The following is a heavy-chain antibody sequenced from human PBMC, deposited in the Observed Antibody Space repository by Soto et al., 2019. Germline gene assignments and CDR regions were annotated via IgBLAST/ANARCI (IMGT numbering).Heavy chain of an antibody. CDR3: ARAPRGMITFGGVLMDV. CDR1: VGSISSYY. Sequence: SETLSLTCTVSVGSISSYYWSWIRQPAGKGLEWIGRIYTSGSTNYNPSLKSRVTMSVDTSKNQFSLKLSSVTAADTAVYYCARAPRGMITFGGVLMDVWGQGTTVTVSS. CDR2: IYTSGST. D-gene: IGHD3-16*01. J-gene: IGHJ6*02. V-gene: IGHV4-4*07.